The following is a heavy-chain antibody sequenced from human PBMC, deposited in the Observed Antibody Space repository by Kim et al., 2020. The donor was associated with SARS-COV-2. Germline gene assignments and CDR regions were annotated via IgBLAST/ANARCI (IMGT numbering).Heavy chain of an antibody. J-gene: IGHJ4*02. D-gene: IGHD3-3*01. V-gene: IGHV3-15*01. CDR2: IKSKTDGGTT. CDR1: GFTFSNAW. CDR3: TTASNVRFFLY. Sequence: GGSLRLSCAASGFTFSNAWMSWVRQAPGKGLEWVGRIKSKTDGGTTDYAAPVKGRFTISRDDSKNTLYPQMNSLKTEDTAVYYCTTASNVRFFLYWGQGTLVTVSS.